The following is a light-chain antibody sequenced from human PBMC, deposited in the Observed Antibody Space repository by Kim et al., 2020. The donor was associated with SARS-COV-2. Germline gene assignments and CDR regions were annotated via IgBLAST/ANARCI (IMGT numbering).Light chain of an antibody. CDR3: QVWDTDTDYVV. Sequence: SYELTQPPSVSVAPGQTARITCGGNNIGSNSVHWYQQKPGQAPVLVIYYDSDRPSGIPERFSGSKSANTATLTISRVEAGDEADYYCQVWDTDTDYVVFG. CDR2: YDS. CDR1: NIGSNS. J-gene: IGLJ1*01. V-gene: IGLV3-21*04.